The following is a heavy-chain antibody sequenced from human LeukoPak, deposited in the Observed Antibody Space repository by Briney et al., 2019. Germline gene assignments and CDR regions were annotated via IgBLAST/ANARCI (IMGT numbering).Heavy chain of an antibody. V-gene: IGHV3-49*03. CDR2: IRSKAFGGTP. Sequence: GGSLRPSCTASGFTFGDYAMSWFRQAPGKGLEWVGFIRSKAFGGTPEYAASVKGRFIISRDDSKSIAYLQMNSLKTEDTAVYYCTREYFDWLWGQGTLVTVSS. D-gene: IGHD3-9*01. CDR3: TREYFDWL. CDR1: GFTFGDYA. J-gene: IGHJ4*02.